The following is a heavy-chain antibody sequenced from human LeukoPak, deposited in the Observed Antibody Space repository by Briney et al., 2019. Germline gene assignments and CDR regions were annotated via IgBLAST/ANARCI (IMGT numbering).Heavy chain of an antibody. V-gene: IGHV1-69-2*01. Sequence: ASVKVSCKVSGYTFTDYYMHWVQQAPGEGLEWIGLVDPEDGETIYAEKFQGRVTITADTSTDTAYMELSSLRSEDTAVYYCATESRGVVPAANRPSIAAASVWGKGTTVTVSS. D-gene: IGHD6-13*01. CDR3: ATESRGVVPAANRPSIAAASV. CDR2: VDPEDGET. J-gene: IGHJ6*04. CDR1: GYTFTDYY.